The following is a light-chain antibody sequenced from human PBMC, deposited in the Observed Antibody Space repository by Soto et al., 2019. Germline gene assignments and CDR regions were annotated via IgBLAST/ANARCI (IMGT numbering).Light chain of an antibody. Sequence: DIQMTQSPSSLSASVGDRVTITCRASQDIRKNLNWYQQRPGKAPNLLIYAASGLQNGVPSRFSCSGSGTDFSLTINSLQPEDFATYYCQHYSSTLRIVTFGPGTKVEI. CDR2: AAS. J-gene: IGKJ3*01. CDR1: QDIRKN. CDR3: QHYSSTLRIVT. V-gene: IGKV1-39*01.